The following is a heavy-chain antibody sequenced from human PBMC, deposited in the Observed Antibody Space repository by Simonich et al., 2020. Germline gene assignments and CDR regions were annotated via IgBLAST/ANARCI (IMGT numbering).Heavy chain of an antibody. J-gene: IGHJ3*02. Sequence: EVQLVESGGGLVKPGGSLRLSCAASGFTFSSYSMNWVRQAPGKVLDGVPSISISSSYIYYADSVKGRFTISRDNAKNSLYLQMNSLRAEDTAVYYCARPVGGSGSYSFDAFDIWGQGTMVTVSS. D-gene: IGHD3-10*01. CDR1: GFTFSSYS. CDR2: ISISSSYI. CDR3: ARPVGGSGSYSFDAFDI. V-gene: IGHV3-21*01.